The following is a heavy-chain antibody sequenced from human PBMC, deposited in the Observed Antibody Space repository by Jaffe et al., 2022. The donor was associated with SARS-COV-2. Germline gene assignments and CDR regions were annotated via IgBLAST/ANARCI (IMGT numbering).Heavy chain of an antibody. CDR3: AHGANYDYLWGSYRPVHLDY. CDR1: GFSLSTSGVG. V-gene: IGHV2-5*02. D-gene: IGHD3-16*02. Sequence: QITLKESGPTLVQPTQTLTLTCTFSGFSLSTSGVGVAWIRQPPGKALEWLALIYWDDDKRYSASLKSRLTITKDTSKNQVVFTMTNMDPVDTATYYCAHGANYDYLWGSYRPVHLDYWGQGTLVTVSS. J-gene: IGHJ4*02. CDR2: IYWDDDK.